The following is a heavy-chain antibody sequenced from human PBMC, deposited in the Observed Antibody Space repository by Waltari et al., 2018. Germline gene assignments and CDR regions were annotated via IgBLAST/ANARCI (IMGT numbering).Heavy chain of an antibody. J-gene: IGHJ4*02. Sequence: EVQLLESGGGLVQPGGSLRLSCAASGFTFSSYAMSWVRQAPGKGGEWGSAIRGSGGSTYYADSVKGRFTISRDKSKNTLYLQMNSLRAEDTAVYYCAKDRVEVPPAYWGQGTLVTVSS. CDR1: GFTFSSYA. D-gene: IGHD2-2*01. CDR2: IRGSGGST. CDR3: AKDRVEVPPAY. V-gene: IGHV3-23*01.